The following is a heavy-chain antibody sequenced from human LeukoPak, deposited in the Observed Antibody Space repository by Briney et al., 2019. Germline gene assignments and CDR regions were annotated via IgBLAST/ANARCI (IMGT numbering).Heavy chain of an antibody. CDR3: ARLDYYDSSGYPDY. Sequence: SGESLQISCQGSGYSFTSYWIGWVRQLPGKGLEWMGIIYPGDSDTRYSPSFQGQVTISADKSISTAYLQWSSLKASDTAMYYCARLDYYDSSGYPDYWGQGTLVTVSS. V-gene: IGHV5-51*01. D-gene: IGHD3-22*01. CDR1: GYSFTSYW. J-gene: IGHJ4*02. CDR2: IYPGDSDT.